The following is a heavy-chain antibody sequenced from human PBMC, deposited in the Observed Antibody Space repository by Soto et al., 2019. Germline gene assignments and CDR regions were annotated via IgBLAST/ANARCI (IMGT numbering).Heavy chain of an antibody. Sequence: PGGSLRLSCVASGFMFSSYAMSWVRQAPGKGPEWVSAISGGGDNTYYAESVKGRFTLSRDNSKNTLYLQMNSLRAEDTAVYYCAKGWDWFDPWGQGTLVTVSS. CDR1: GFMFSSYA. J-gene: IGHJ5*02. D-gene: IGHD6-13*01. V-gene: IGHV3-23*01. CDR2: ISGGGDNT. CDR3: AKGWDWFDP.